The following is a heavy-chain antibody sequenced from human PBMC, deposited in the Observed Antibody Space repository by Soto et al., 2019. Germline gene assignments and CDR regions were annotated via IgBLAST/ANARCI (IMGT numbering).Heavy chain of an antibody. V-gene: IGHV4-30-2*01. Sequence: QLQLQESGSGLVKPSQTLSLTCAVSGGSISSGGYSWSWIRQPPGKGLEWIGYIYHSGSTYYNPSLKSRVTISVDRSKNQFSLKLSSVTAADTAVYYCAHNPYSYGAWYFDLWGRGTLVTVSS. CDR1: GGSISSGGYS. CDR3: AHNPYSYGAWYFDL. CDR2: IYHSGST. D-gene: IGHD5-18*01. J-gene: IGHJ2*01.